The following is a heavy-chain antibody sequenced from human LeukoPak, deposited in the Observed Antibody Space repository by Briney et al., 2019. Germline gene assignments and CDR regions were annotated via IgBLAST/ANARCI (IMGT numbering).Heavy chain of an antibody. CDR3: ATDLLAVAGDDY. D-gene: IGHD6-19*01. CDR2: FDPEDGET. CDR1: GYTLTELS. Sequence: GASVKVSCKVSGYTLTELSMHWVRQAPGKGLEWMGGFDPEDGETIYAQKFQGRVTMTEDTSTDTAYMELSSLRSEDTAVYYCATDLLAVAGDDYWGQGTLVTVSS. V-gene: IGHV1-24*01. J-gene: IGHJ4*02.